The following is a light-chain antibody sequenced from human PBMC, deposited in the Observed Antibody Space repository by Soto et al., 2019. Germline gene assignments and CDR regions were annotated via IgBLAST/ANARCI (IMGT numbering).Light chain of an antibody. V-gene: IGKV1-6*01. CDR3: LQDNNYPRT. Sequence: IQMTQSPSSLSASVGDRVTFICRASQDIRSELSWFQQKPGRPPKLLIYGASILQSGVPSRFSGSGSGTDFTLTIDSLQSEDFATYYCLQDNNYPRTFGPGTKVEFK. CDR1: QDIRSE. CDR2: GAS. J-gene: IGKJ3*01.